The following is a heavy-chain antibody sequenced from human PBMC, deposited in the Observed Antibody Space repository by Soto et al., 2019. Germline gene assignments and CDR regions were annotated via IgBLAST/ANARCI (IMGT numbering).Heavy chain of an antibody. D-gene: IGHD3-16*01. Sequence: SVKVSCKASGFTFTSSAVQWVRQARGQRLEWIGWIVVGSGNTNYAQKFQERVTITRDMSTSTAYMELSSLRSEDTAVYYCAVFGYVAFGGDGIYLYYYYGMDVWGKGTTFTVSS. V-gene: IGHV1-58*01. CDR3: AVFGYVAFGGDGIYLYYYYGMDV. J-gene: IGHJ6*04. CDR2: IVVGSGNT. CDR1: GFTFTSSA.